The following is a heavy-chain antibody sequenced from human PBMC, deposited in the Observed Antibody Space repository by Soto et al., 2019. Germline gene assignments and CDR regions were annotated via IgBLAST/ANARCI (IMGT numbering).Heavy chain of an antibody. Sequence: ASVKVSCKASGYTFTSYAMHWVRQAPGQRLEWMGWINAGNGNTKYSQKFQDRVTITRDTSAGTAYMELSSLRSEDTAVYYCAREPYKGFFDYWGQGTLVTVSS. V-gene: IGHV1-3*01. J-gene: IGHJ4*02. CDR2: INAGNGNT. D-gene: IGHD1-20*01. CDR3: AREPYKGFFDY. CDR1: GYTFTSYA.